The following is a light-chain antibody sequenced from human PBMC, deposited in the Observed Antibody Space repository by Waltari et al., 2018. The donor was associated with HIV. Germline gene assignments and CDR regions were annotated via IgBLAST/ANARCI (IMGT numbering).Light chain of an antibody. CDR2: GNT. V-gene: IGLV1-40*01. CDR3: QSYDSSLSTYV. CDR1: KANIRAGYN. J-gene: IGLJ1*01. Sequence: QSVLTQPPSVSGAPGQRVTISCTGSKANIRAGYNVHWYQQLPGTAPKLLIYGNTNRPSGVPDRFSGSKSGTSASLAITGLQAEDEADYYCQSYDSSLSTYVFGTGTKVTVL.